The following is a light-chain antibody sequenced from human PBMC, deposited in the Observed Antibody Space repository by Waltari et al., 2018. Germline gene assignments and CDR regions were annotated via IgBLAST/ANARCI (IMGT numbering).Light chain of an antibody. CDR1: ALAKQY. V-gene: IGLV3-25*03. CDR3: QSGDSTTTLYV. Sequence: SNELTQPPSVSVSPGQTARITCSGAALAKQYAYWYQQKPGQAPVLGIYKDSARPSGTPERFSGSSSGATVTLTISGVQAEDEADYYCQSGDSTTTLYVFGGGTKVTVL. CDR2: KDS. J-gene: IGLJ1*01.